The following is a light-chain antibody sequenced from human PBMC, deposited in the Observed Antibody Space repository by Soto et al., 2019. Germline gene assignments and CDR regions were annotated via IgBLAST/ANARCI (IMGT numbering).Light chain of an antibody. V-gene: IGKV3-20*01. CDR2: SAT. CDR1: QAVNPNY. J-gene: IGKJ2*01. Sequence: DIVLAQSPGTLSLSPGQRATLSCRAGQAVNPNYIAWYQQRPGQAPRLLLSSATTRATGIPDRFSGTGSGTEFSLNISRLETGDSAVYYCQFCGTSTFTFGPGSKLEIK. CDR3: QFCGTSTFT.